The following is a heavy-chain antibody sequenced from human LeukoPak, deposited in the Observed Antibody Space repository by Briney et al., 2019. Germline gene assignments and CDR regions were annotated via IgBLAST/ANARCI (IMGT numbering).Heavy chain of an antibody. Sequence: SETLSLTCTVSGDSISSYYWTWIRQPPGKGLEWIGYIYYSGSTNYNPSLKSRVTMSVDTSKNQFSLKLSSVTAADTAVYYCARGFGGNSSFDLWGRGTLVSVSS. CDR2: IYYSGST. CDR3: ARGFGGNSSFDL. CDR1: GDSISSYY. J-gene: IGHJ2*01. V-gene: IGHV4-59*01. D-gene: IGHD4-23*01.